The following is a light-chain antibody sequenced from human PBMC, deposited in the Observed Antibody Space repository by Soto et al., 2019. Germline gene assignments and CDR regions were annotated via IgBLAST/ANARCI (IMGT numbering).Light chain of an antibody. V-gene: IGLV2-14*01. J-gene: IGLJ2*01. CDR2: EVN. Sequence: QSALTQSASVSGSPGQSITISCTGTSNDIGGYNYVSWYQHHPGKAPKLMIYEVNIRPSGVSNRFSGSKSGNMASLTISGLQAEDEADYYCTSYTTSSTYVVFGGGTKLTFL. CDR1: SNDIGGYNY. CDR3: TSYTTSSTYVV.